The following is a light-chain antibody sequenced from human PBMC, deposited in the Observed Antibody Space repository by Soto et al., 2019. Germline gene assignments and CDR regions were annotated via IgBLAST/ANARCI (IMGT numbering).Light chain of an antibody. J-gene: IGKJ5*01. V-gene: IGKV3-20*01. CDR1: QTFSNSF. CDR3: QQYGSSPLA. Sequence: ILLTQSPGTLSLSPGERATLSCRASQTFSNSFLSWFQQIPGQAPRLLIYGASMRATGIPDRFSGSGSGTDFTLTISRLEPEDFEVYYCQQYGSSPLAFGQGTRLEIK. CDR2: GAS.